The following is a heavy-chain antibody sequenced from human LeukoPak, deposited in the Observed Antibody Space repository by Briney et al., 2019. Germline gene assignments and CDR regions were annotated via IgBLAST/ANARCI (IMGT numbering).Heavy chain of an antibody. J-gene: IGHJ4*02. D-gene: IGHD3-16*02. Sequence: GATVKVSCKESGYTLTSYDINWVRQATRQGLAWVGWMNPNNGKTGYAQKFQGRVTISRDSSTNTAYMELNSLTSEDSAVFYYARGQWESYCSWYFDYWGQGTLVTVSS. CDR1: GYTLTSYD. CDR2: MNPNNGKT. CDR3: ARGQWESYCSWYFDY. V-gene: IGHV1-8*01.